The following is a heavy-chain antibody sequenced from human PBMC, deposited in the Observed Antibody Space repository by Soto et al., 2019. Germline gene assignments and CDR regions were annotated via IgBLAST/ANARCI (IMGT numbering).Heavy chain of an antibody. CDR3: ARGPNYYGPGSYTRRYGMDV. CDR2: IIPIFGTA. D-gene: IGHD3-10*01. J-gene: IGHJ6*02. CDR1: GGTFSSYA. V-gene: IGHV1-69*12. Sequence: QVQLVQSGAEVKKPGSSVKVSCKASGGTFSSYAISWVRQAPGQGLEWMGGIIPIFGTANYAQKFQGRVTITADESTSTAYMELSSLRSEDTAVYYCARGPNYYGPGSYTRRYGMDVWGQGTTVTVSS.